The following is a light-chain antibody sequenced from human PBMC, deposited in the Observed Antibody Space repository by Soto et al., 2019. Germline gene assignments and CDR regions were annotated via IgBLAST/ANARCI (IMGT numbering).Light chain of an antibody. CDR2: EVS. CDR3: SSYTRSSTLVV. J-gene: IGLJ2*01. V-gene: IGLV2-14*01. Sequence: QSALTQPASVSGSPGQSVTISCTGSNSDIGGYNYVSWYQQHPGKAPKLMIYEVSNRPSGVSSRFSGSKSGNTASLTISGLQAEDEADYYCSSYTRSSTLVVFGGGTTLTVL. CDR1: NSDIGGYNY.